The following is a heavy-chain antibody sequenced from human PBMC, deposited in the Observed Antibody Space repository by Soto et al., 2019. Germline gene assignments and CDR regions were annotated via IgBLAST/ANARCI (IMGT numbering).Heavy chain of an antibody. CDR3: ARPRPHQIVGPYSFHF. CDR1: GGSVSSGSYY. CDR2: IYYSGST. J-gene: IGHJ4*02. V-gene: IGHV4-61*01. Sequence: SGILSLTCTVSGGSVSSGSYYWSWIRQPPGKGLEWIGYIYYSGSTNSDPSLNGRVTISADRSKNQFSLKLSSVTAADTAGYSWARPRPHQIVGPYSFHFWGQEPLFTVSS. D-gene: IGHD3-22*01.